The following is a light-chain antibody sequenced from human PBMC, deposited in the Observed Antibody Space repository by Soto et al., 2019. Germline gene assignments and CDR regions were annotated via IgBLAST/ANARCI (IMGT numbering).Light chain of an antibody. CDR2: DAS. J-gene: IGKJ1*01. CDR1: QSISSW. V-gene: IGKV1-5*01. CDR3: QEYYCYSWT. Sequence: DTEMKQKNITLSASVGDRVTITCRASQSISSWLAWYPQKPGKAPKLLIYDASSLESVVPSRVSGSGSGTEFTLTISSLQADEFATQCCQEYYCYSWTVGQGTKVDNK.